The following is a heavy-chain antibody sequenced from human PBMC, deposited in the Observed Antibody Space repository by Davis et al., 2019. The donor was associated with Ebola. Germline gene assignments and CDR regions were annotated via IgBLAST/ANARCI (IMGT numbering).Heavy chain of an antibody. V-gene: IGHV1-18*04. J-gene: IGHJ4*02. CDR2: MNPHNGNT. CDR3: ASSMIVVPPHY. CDR1: GYTFTNYG. D-gene: IGHD3-22*01. Sequence: ASVKVSCKASGYTFTNYGITWVRQAPGQGLEWMGWMNPHNGNTNYAQKLQGRVTMTTDTSTSTAYMELSSLRSEDTAVYYCASSMIVVPPHYWGQGTLVTVSS.